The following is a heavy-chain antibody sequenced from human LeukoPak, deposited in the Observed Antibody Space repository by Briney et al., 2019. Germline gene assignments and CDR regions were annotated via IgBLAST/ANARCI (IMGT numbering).Heavy chain of an antibody. D-gene: IGHD3-3*01. J-gene: IGHJ4*02. CDR1: GFTFSNYA. Sequence: GGSLRLSCAASGFTFSNYAMNWARQAPGKGLEWVSYVSRDGATRSYADSATGRFTISRDNDKNSVYLQMNSLRAEDTAVYYCAKGLYTTIQGFDSWGQGTLVTVSS. CDR3: AKGLYTTIQGFDS. V-gene: IGHV3-48*01. CDR2: VSRDGATR.